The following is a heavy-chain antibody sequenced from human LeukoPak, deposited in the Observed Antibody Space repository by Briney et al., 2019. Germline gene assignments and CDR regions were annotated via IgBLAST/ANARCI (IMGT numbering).Heavy chain of an antibody. D-gene: IGHD6-19*01. J-gene: IGHJ6*03. V-gene: IGHV1-18*01. CDR1: GYTFTSYG. Sequence: ASVKVSCKASGYTFTSYGISWVRQAPGQGLEWMGWISAYNGNTNYAQKLQGRVTMTTDTSTSTAYMELRSLRSDDTAVYYCARDGRIAVAGPLYYYYYMDVWGKGTTVTVSS. CDR3: ARDGRIAVAGPLYYYYYMDV. CDR2: ISAYNGNT.